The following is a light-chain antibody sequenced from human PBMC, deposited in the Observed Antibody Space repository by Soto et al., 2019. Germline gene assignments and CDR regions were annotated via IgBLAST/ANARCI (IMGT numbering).Light chain of an antibody. J-gene: IGKJ4*01. CDR1: QSVSSN. CDR3: QQYQSLT. Sequence: IVMTQSPATLSVSPGERATLSCRASQSVSSNLAWYQQKPGQAPRLLIYGASTRATGIPARFSGSGSGTDFTLTITRLEPEDFAVYYCQQYQSLTFGGGTKVDIK. V-gene: IGKV3-15*01. CDR2: GAS.